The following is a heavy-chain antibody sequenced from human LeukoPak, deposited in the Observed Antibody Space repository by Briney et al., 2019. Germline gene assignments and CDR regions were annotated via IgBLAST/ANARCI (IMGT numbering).Heavy chain of an antibody. V-gene: IGHV3-11*01. CDR3: AKEYGSGSYSGDFDY. CDR1: GFTFSDYY. Sequence: KPGGSLRLSCAVSGFTFSDYYMSWIRQAPGKGLEWVSYISSGGSTISHADSVKGRFTFSRDNSKNTLYLQMNSLRAEDTAVYYCAKEYGSGSYSGDFDYWGQGTLVTVSS. CDR2: ISSGGSTI. D-gene: IGHD3-10*01. J-gene: IGHJ4*02.